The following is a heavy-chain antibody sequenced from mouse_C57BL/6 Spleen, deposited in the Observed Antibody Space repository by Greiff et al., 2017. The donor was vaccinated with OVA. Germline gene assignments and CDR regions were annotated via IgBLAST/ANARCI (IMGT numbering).Heavy chain of an antibody. V-gene: IGHV1-83*01. CDR1: GYTFTDYN. CDR3: ARVGYSNYVNYAMDY. Sequence: VQLQQSGPELVKPGASVKMSCKASGYTFTDYNMHWVKQSHGKSLEWIGQIYPGDGDTNYNGKFKGKATLTADKSSSTAYMQLSSLTSEDSAVYFCARVGYSNYVNYAMDYWGQGTSVTVSS. D-gene: IGHD2-5*01. CDR2: IYPGDGDT. J-gene: IGHJ4*01.